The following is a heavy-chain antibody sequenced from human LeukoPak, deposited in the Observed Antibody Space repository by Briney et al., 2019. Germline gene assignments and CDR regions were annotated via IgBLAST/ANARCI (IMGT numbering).Heavy chain of an antibody. CDR1: GGSISSYY. Sequence: SETLSLTCTVSGGSISSYYWSWIRQPPGKGLEWIGEINHSGSTSYNPSLKSRVTISVDTSKNQFSLKLSSVTAADTAVYYCARGRGDYYDSSGYYRQPTYFDYWGQGTLVTVSS. CDR3: ARGRGDYYDSSGYYRQPTYFDY. J-gene: IGHJ4*02. V-gene: IGHV4-34*01. D-gene: IGHD3-22*01. CDR2: INHSGST.